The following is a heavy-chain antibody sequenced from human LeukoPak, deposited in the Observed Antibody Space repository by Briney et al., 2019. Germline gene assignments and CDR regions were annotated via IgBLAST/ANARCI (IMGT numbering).Heavy chain of an antibody. CDR3: SGSYSYYAMHV. CDR1: GFPFNTYS. V-gene: IGHV3-21*01. J-gene: IGHJ6*02. Sequence: NPGGSLRLSCAASGFPFNTYSMNWVRQAPGKGLEWVSSISSGSDYIYYADSVKGRFTISRDNAKSSVHLQMSSLRAEDTAVYYCSGSYSYYAMHVWGQGTTVTVSS. CDR2: ISSGSDYI.